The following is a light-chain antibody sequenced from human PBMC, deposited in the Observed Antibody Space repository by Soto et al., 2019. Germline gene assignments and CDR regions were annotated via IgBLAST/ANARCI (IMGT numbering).Light chain of an antibody. V-gene: IGKV3-15*01. CDR3: QQYNEWPLT. CDR2: GSP. CDR1: HNVNSN. J-gene: IGKJ4*01. Sequence: EIVMTQSPATLSVSPGERATLSCRASHNVNSNLARYQQKPGQAPRLFIYGSPARATGIPVRFSGSGSGTEFTVTISSLQSVDSAVYYCQQYNEWPLTFGGGTKVEIK.